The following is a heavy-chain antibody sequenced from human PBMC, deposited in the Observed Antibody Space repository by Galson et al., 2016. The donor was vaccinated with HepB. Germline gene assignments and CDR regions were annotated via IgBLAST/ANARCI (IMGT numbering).Heavy chain of an antibody. CDR2: ISSSSSYI. CDR1: GFTFSSHA. J-gene: IGHJ3*02. D-gene: IGHD3-3*01. V-gene: IGHV3-21*01. Sequence: SLRLSCAASGFTFSSHAMNWVRQAPGKGLEWVSYISSSSSYIYYADAVKGRFNISRDNAKKSLYLQMNSLRDEDTAVYYCARDAWSGYYAGDAFDMWGQGTMVTVSS. CDR3: ARDAWSGYYAGDAFDM.